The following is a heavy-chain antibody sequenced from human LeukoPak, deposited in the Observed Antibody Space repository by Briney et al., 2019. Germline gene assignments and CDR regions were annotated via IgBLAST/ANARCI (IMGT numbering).Heavy chain of an antibody. J-gene: IGHJ4*02. V-gene: IGHV3-48*03. CDR2: IGSFGTTI. Sequence: PGGSLRLSCAASGFTFSSYEMNWVRQAPGKGLEWVSYIGSFGTTISYADSVKGRFTTSRDNAKSSLYLQMSSLRAEDTAVYYCAKVATEAFYFDFWGQGTWSPSPQ. CDR3: AKVATEAFYFDF. D-gene: IGHD5-12*01. CDR1: GFTFSSYE.